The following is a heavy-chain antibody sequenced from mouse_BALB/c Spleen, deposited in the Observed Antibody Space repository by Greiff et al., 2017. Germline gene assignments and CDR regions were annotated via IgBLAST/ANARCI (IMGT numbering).Heavy chain of an antibody. CDR2: ISSGGST. V-gene: IGHV5-6-5*01. Sequence: EVQLVESGGGLVKPGGSLKLSCAASGFTFSSYAMSWVRQTPEKRLEWVASISSGGSTYYPDSVKGRFTISRDNARNILYLQMSSLRSEDTAMYYCARGGDYGSSYFAYWGQGTLVTVSA. D-gene: IGHD1-1*01. CDR3: ARGGDYGSSYFAY. CDR1: GFTFSSYA. J-gene: IGHJ3*01.